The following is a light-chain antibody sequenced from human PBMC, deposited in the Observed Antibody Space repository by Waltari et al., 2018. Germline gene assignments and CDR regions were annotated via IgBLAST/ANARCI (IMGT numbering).Light chain of an antibody. CDR1: QSIHDN. CDR2: GAS. V-gene: IGKV3-15*01. Sequence: EIVMTQSPATLSLSQGERATLYCRASQSIHDNLAWYQQKPGQAPRLLIYGASTRATGIPARFRGSGSGAEFTLTITSLQSEDCAVYYCQQYNVWPPLTFGGGTKVEIK. CDR3: QQYNVWPPLT. J-gene: IGKJ4*01.